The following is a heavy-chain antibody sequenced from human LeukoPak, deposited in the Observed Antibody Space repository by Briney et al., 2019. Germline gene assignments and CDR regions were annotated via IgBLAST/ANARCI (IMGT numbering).Heavy chain of an antibody. J-gene: IGHJ6*03. CDR3: ARLKYYDSTGYSPGYYMDV. Sequence: SETLSLTCTVPGGSIINYYWSWIRQPAGTGLEWVGRIYVTGSTIYNPSLQSRLSMSVDTSKNQFSLRLTSVTAADTAVYYCARLKYYDSTGYSPGYYMDVWGKGITVIVSS. CDR2: IYVTGST. D-gene: IGHD3-22*01. CDR1: GGSIINYY. V-gene: IGHV4-4*07.